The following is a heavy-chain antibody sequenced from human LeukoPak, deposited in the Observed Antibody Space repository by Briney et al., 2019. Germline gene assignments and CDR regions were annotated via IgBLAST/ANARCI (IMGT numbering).Heavy chain of an antibody. CDR2: ITGDGGGT. J-gene: IGHJ4*02. CDR3: VKETSSGNFVTIDC. V-gene: IGHV3-23*01. CDR1: GFTFSDYY. Sequence: GGSLRLSCAASGFTFSDYYMSWIRQAPGKGLEWVSAITGDGGGTNHADSVKGRFFISRDNSKNTLYMQMNSLRAEDTAVYYCVKETSSGNFVTIDCWGQGALVTVSS. D-gene: IGHD1-26*01.